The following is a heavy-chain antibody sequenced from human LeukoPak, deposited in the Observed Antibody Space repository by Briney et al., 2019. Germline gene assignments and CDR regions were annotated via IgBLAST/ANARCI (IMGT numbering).Heavy chain of an antibody. CDR3: GNSGPSSCCSRCYLDF. D-gene: IGHD6-19*01. J-gene: IGHJ4*02. CDR2: ISPGINT. CDR1: VYTLNTYD. Sequence: PGGSLSLSCAVSVYTLNTYDMTGVRHARGEGLEWVSTISPGINTFFADSVKGRFALFRDNPKNTLVPEMDSLRAQGTAVYFCGNSGPSSCCSRCYLDFWGQGILVTVSS. V-gene: IGHV3-23*05.